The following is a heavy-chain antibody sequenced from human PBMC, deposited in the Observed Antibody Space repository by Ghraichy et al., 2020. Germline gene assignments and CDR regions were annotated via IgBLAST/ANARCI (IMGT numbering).Heavy chain of an antibody. CDR3: ARGLSGSMPN. J-gene: IGHJ1*01. Sequence: GGSLRLSCAASGFTFSSYWMNWVRQPPGKGLVWVSRIHSNGVDTWYADSVKGRFTVSRDNAKNTLYLQLNSLRAEDTAVYYCARGLSGSMPNWVQGTLVTVSS. CDR2: IHSNGVDT. CDR1: GFTFSSYW. D-gene: IGHD3-10*01. V-gene: IGHV3-74*01.